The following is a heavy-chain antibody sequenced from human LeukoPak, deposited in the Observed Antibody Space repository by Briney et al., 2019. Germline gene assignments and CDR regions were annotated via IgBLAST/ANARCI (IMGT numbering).Heavy chain of an antibody. CDR1: GFPFGDYA. CDR2: IRSEAFDEAT. CDR3: TTCNYDRNYFYNMDV. Sequence: GGSLRLSCAVSGFPFGDYAMSWVRQAPGKGLEWIGFIRSEAFDEATEYAASVKGRFTISRDDSKSIAYLQMNGLKTEDTAVYYCTTCNYDRNYFYNMDVWGKGTTVTVSS. J-gene: IGHJ6*03. V-gene: IGHV3-49*04. D-gene: IGHD3-16*01.